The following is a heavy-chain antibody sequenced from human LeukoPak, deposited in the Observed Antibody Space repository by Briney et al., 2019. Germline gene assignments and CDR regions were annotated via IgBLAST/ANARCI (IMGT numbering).Heavy chain of an antibody. Sequence: GGSLRLSCAASGFTFSSYSMNWVRQAPGKGLEWVSSISSSSSYIYYADSVKGRFTISRDNAKNSLYLQMNSLRAEDTAVYYYARDQGHYYMDVWGKGTTVTVSS. CDR3: ARDQGHYYMDV. V-gene: IGHV3-21*01. CDR2: ISSSSSYI. CDR1: GFTFSSYS. J-gene: IGHJ6*03.